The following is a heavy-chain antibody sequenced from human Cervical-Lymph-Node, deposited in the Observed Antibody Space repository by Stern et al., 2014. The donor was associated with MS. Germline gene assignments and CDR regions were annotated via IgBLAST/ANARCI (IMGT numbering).Heavy chain of an antibody. D-gene: IGHD3-16*01. J-gene: IGHJ4*02. V-gene: IGHV4-31*03. CDR2: ISYIGST. CDR3: ARSDRLWGSFDY. CDR1: GASISTVGYY. Sequence: VQLLESGPGLVKPSQTLSLTCTVSGASISTVGYYWSWIRQHPGKGLEWIAYISYIGSTYYNPSLKSRVSISADTSKNQFSLNLTSVTAADTALYYCARSDRLWGSFDYWGQGTLVAVSS.